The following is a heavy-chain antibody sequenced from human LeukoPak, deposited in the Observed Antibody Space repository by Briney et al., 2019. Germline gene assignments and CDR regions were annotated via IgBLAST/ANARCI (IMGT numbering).Heavy chain of an antibody. CDR2: IYSGSSST. CDR1: GFTVSSNY. Sequence: PGGSLRLSCAASGFTVSSNYMSWVRQAPGKGLEWVSVIYSGSSSTYYTDSVKGRFTISRHNSKNTLYLQMNSLRAEGTAVYYCARVGSGWYDFDYWGQGTLVTVSS. D-gene: IGHD6-19*01. CDR3: ARVGSGWYDFDY. J-gene: IGHJ4*02. V-gene: IGHV3-53*04.